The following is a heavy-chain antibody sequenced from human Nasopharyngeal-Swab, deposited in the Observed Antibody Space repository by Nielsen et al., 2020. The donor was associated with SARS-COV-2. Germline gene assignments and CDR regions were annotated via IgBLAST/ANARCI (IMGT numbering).Heavy chain of an antibody. CDR3: ARSVGSYYGQGAFDI. Sequence: GESLKISCTTSGFTFGDYGMGWVRQAQGKGLEWVGFIRSQISGGAPEYAASVKGRFTISRDGAEGIAYLQMNSLQIEDTAVYYCARSVGSYYGQGAFDIWDQGIKVTVS. D-gene: IGHD1-26*01. V-gene: IGHV3-49*04. CDR1: GFTFGDYG. J-gene: IGHJ3*02. CDR2: IRSQISGGAP.